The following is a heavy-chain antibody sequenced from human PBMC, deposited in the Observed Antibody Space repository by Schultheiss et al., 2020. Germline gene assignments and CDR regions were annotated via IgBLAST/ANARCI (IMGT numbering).Heavy chain of an antibody. V-gene: IGHV3-21*01. D-gene: IGHD6-13*01. J-gene: IGHJ4*02. CDR3: AYIPGYSSSWYGDY. CDR2: ISSSSSYI. Sequence: GGSLRLSCAASAFTFSSYAMGWVRQAPGEGLEWVSSISSSSSYIYYADSVKGRFTISRDNAKNSLYLQMNSLRAEDTAVYYCAYIPGYSSSWYGDYWGQGTLVTVSS. CDR1: AFTFSSYA.